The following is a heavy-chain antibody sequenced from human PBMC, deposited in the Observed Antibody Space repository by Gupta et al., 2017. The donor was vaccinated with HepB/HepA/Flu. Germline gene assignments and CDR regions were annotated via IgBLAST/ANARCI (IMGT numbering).Heavy chain of an antibody. V-gene: IGHV2-5*02. D-gene: IGHD6-19*01. CDR3: VHRRGWYSCGWYAGEF. J-gene: IGHJ4*02. CDR1: GFSFISSGVG. Sequence: QITLKESGPTLVKPTQTLTLTCTFSGFSFISSGVGVGWIRQPPGKALEWLGLIYWDDDERYSPSLRSRLNITKDTSKNQVVLKMTQMDPVDTATYYCVHRRGWYSCGWYAGEFGVPGTLGTVSS. CDR2: IYWDDDE.